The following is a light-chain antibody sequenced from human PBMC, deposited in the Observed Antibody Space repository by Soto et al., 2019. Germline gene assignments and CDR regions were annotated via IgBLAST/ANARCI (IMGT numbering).Light chain of an antibody. J-gene: IGLJ2*01. Sequence: QSALTQPPSASGSPGQSITSSCTGTRSDIGAYNHVSWYQHHPGKVPNLIIYDVSGRPSGVPDRFSGSKSGNTASLTVSRLQAEDEADYYCGSCAGRSNFVLFVVGTKVTVL. CDR2: DVS. V-gene: IGLV2-8*01. CDR1: RSDIGAYNH. CDR3: GSCAGRSNFVL.